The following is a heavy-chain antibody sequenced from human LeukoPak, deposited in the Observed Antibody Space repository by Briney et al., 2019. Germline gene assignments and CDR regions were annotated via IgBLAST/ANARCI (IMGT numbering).Heavy chain of an antibody. D-gene: IGHD3-10*01. CDR2: MRFDGSID. V-gene: IGHV3-30*02. CDR3: AKDHYGTGTYFDF. Sequence: GGSLRLSCAASGFSFFSYGMHWVRQAPDKGLEWVSFMRFDGSIDYYGDSVKGRFTISRDNSKSTLSLQMNNLRAEDTAVYYCAKDHYGTGTYFDFWGQGTLVTVSS. CDR1: GFSFFSYG. J-gene: IGHJ4*02.